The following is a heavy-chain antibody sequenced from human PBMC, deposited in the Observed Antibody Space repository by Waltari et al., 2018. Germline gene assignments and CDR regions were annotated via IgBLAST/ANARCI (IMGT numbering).Heavy chain of an antibody. CDR3: ARDDSYGQFMRFDF. Sequence: EVQLVESGGGLIQPGGSLRLSCEASGLTVSRKSMSWVRQAPGKGLEWLSAIYSGGNTFYADSVKGRFNISIDNSKNTLYLQMNSLRVDDTAVYYCARDDSYGQFMRFDFWGQGTVVTVSS. CDR2: IYSGGNT. CDR1: GLTVSRKS. D-gene: IGHD5-18*01. J-gene: IGHJ4*02. V-gene: IGHV3-53*01.